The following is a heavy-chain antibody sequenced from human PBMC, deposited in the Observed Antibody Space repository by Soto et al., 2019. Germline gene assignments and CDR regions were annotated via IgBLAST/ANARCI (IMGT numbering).Heavy chain of an antibody. CDR1: GYTLTELS. CDR3: ATGPREGGGRYYYYYYMDV. Sequence: ASVKVSCKVSGYTLTELSMHWVRQAPGKGLEWMGGFDPEDGETIYAQKFQGRVTMTEDTSTDTAYMELSSLRSEDTAVYYCATGPREGGGRYYYYYYMDVWGKGTTVTVSS. D-gene: IGHD1-26*01. CDR2: FDPEDGET. J-gene: IGHJ6*03. V-gene: IGHV1-24*01.